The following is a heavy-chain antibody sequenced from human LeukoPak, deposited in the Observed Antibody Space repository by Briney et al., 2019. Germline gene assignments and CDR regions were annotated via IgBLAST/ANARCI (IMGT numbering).Heavy chain of an antibody. V-gene: IGHV1-69*13. J-gene: IGHJ6*02. CDR3: ARYHYYYYGMDV. CDR2: IILIFGTA. CDR1: GGTFSSYA. Sequence: GASVKVSCKASGGTFSSYAISWVRQAPGQGLEWMGGIILIFGTANYAQKFQGRVTITADESTSTAYMELSSLRSEDTAVYYCARYHYYYYGMDVWGRGTTVTVSS.